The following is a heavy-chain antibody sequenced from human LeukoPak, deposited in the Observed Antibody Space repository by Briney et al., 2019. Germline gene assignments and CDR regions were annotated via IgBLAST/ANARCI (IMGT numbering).Heavy chain of an antibody. CDR1: GFSFSSYA. J-gene: IGHJ4*02. CDR2: ISGSGGST. V-gene: IGHV3-23*01. D-gene: IGHD6-19*01. Sequence: GGSLRLSCAASGFSFSSYAMSWVRQAPGKGLEAVSAISGSGGSTYYADSVKGRFTISRDNSKNTLYLQVNSLRAEDTAVYYCAKDPASFSSGWYDYWGQGTLVTVSS. CDR3: AKDPASFSSGWYDY.